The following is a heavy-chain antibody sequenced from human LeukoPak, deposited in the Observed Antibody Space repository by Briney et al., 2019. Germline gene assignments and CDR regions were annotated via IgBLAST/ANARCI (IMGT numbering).Heavy chain of an antibody. Sequence: SETLSLTCAVSGFSISSGYYWGWIRPPPGKGLEWIGSIYHSGSTYYNPSLKSRVTISVDTSKNQFSLKLSSVTTADTAVYYCARDSYGSGSYCKGGGYYYYYMDVWGKGTTVTVSS. CDR1: GFSISSGYY. CDR2: IYHSGST. V-gene: IGHV4-38-2*02. D-gene: IGHD3-10*01. CDR3: ARDSYGSGSYCKGGGYYYYYMDV. J-gene: IGHJ6*03.